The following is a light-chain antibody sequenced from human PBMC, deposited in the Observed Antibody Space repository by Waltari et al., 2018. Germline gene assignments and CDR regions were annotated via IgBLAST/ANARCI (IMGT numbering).Light chain of an antibody. V-gene: IGKV3-15*01. CDR1: QSVTSK. CDR2: GAS. J-gene: IGKJ4*01. Sequence: EIVMTQSPATLSVSPGERATLSCRASQSVTSKLAWFQQKPGQVPRLLICGASARATGIPPRFSGSGAGTEFTLTISSLQSEDVAVYYCLQYSNWPPLTFGGGTKVEIK. CDR3: LQYSNWPPLT.